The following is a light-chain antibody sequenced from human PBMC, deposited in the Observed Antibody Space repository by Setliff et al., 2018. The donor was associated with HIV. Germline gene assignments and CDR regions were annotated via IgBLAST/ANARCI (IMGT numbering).Light chain of an antibody. J-gene: IGLJ1*01. CDR2: EVS. CDR3: ASRRVGSTPYV. V-gene: IGLV2-14*01. CDR1: SSDVGSYKS. Sequence: QSALTQPASVSGSPGQSITISCTGTSSDVGSYKSVSWYQQHPGKAPQLIIYEVSSRPSGVPDRFSGSKSGNTASLTISGLQADDEGDYYCASRRVGSTPYVFGTGTKVTVL.